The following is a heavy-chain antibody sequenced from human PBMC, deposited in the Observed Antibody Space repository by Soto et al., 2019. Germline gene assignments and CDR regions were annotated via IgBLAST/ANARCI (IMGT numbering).Heavy chain of an antibody. D-gene: IGHD5-18*01. CDR3: AREGVDTAMVGYAFDI. CDR2: ISSSGSTI. J-gene: IGHJ3*02. V-gene: IGHV3-48*03. Sequence: GGSLRLSCAASGFTFSSYEMNWVRQAPGKGLEWVSYISSSGSTIYYADSVKGRFTISRDNAKNSLYLQMNSLRAEDTAVYYCAREGVDTAMVGYAFDIWGQGTMVTVSS. CDR1: GFTFSSYE.